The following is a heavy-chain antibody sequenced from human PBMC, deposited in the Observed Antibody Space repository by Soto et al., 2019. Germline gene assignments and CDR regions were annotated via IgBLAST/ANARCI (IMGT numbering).Heavy chain of an antibody. CDR1: RFSFSSYE. CDR3: ARGGGYCTPTSCAIDS. D-gene: IGHD2-8*01. CDR2: VSLTGDRT. V-gene: IGHV3-23*01. Sequence: GGSLRLSCVASRFSFSSYEMIWVRQAAGKGLEWVSRVSLTGDRTNYAGSVKGRFTVSRDNFKNTLYLEMDSLRPEDTAIYYCARGGGYCTPTSCAIDSWGRGTPVT. J-gene: IGHJ4*02.